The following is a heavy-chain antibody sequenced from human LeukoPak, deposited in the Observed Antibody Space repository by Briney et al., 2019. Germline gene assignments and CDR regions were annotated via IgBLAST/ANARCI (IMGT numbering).Heavy chain of an antibody. Sequence: GSLRLSCAASGFTFSSYAMHWVRQVPGKGLEWVGRGGNRANGETTEYAASVRGRFTISRDDSRNLVYLQMNSLRSEDTAVYYCARSSSNGNHVFDYWGQGTTVTVSS. D-gene: IGHD6-13*01. V-gene: IGHV3-72*01. CDR2: GGNRANGETT. J-gene: IGHJ4*02. CDR3: ARSSSNGNHVFDY. CDR1: GFTFSSYA.